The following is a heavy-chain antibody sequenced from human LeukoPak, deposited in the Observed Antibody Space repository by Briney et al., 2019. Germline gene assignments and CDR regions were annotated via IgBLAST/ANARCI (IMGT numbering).Heavy chain of an antibody. D-gene: IGHD1-7*01. CDR3: ARVGTELR. CDR2: INHSGST. J-gene: IGHJ4*02. V-gene: IGHV4-34*01. Sequence: SETLSLTCAVYGGSFSGYYWSWIRQPPGKGLEWIGEINHSGSTNYNPSLKSRVTISVDTSKNQFSLKLSSVTAADTAVYYCARVGTELRWGQGTLVTVSS. CDR1: GGSFSGYY.